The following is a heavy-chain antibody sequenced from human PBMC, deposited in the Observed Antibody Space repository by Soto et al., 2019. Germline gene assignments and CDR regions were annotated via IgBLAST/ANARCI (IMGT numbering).Heavy chain of an antibody. D-gene: IGHD2-21*02. J-gene: IGHJ4*02. CDR2: INHSGST. CDR1: GGSFSGYY. CDR3: ARGDSMTATSYFDY. V-gene: IGHV4-34*01. Sequence: LSLTCAVYGGSFSGYYWSWIRQPPGKGLEWIGEINHSGSTNYNPSLKSRVTISVDTSKNQFSLKLSSVTAADTAVYYCARGDSMTATSYFDYWGQGTLVTVSS.